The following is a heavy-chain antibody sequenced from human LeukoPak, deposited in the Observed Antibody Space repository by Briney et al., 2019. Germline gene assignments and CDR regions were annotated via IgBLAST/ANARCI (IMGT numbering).Heavy chain of an antibody. CDR3: ARDRGDGYNSY. J-gene: IGHJ4*02. Sequence: PGGSLRLSCAASGFTFSSYSMNWVRQAPGKGLEWVSSISSSSSYIFYADSVKGRFTISRDNAKNSLYLQMNSLRAEDTAVYYCARDRGDGYNSYWGQGTLVTVSS. D-gene: IGHD5-24*01. CDR2: ISSSSSYI. V-gene: IGHV3-21*01. CDR1: GFTFSSYS.